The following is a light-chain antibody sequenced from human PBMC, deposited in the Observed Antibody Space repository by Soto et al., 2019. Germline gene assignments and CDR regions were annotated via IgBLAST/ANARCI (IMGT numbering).Light chain of an antibody. CDR3: QQYNTWPRT. CDR1: QGIKDY. CDR2: GAS. J-gene: IGKJ1*01. V-gene: IGKV3-15*01. Sequence: EIVMTQSPATLSVSPGERATLSCRASQGIKDYVAWFQQKPGQAPRLLIYGASTRATAIPARFSGSGSGTEITLSISSLQSEDFAVYYCQQYNTWPRTFGQGTKVDIK.